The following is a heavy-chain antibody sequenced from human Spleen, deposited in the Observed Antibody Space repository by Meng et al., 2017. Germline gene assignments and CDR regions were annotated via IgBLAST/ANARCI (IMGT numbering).Heavy chain of an antibody. Sequence: QVQVVQSGAEVKRPGASVKVSGKASHYTFTGYGVSWFRQAPGQGLEWMGWMNPNSGNTGYAQKFQGRVTMTRNTSISTAYMELSSLRSEDTAVYYCARGGDYVDTQDWFDPWGQGTLVTVSS. CDR2: MNPNSGNT. CDR1: HYTFTGYG. J-gene: IGHJ5*02. D-gene: IGHD4-17*01. CDR3: ARGGDYVDTQDWFDP. V-gene: IGHV1-8*02.